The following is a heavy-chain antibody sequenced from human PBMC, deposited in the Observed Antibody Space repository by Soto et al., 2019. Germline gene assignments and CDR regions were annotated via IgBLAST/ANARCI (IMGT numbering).Heavy chain of an antibody. CDR2: IIPIFGTA. CDR3: ASLYYYDSSGYYPTPIFDY. V-gene: IGHV1-69*06. Sequence: GASVKVSCKASGGTFSSYAISWVRQAPGQGLEWMGGIIPIFGTANYAQKFQGRVTITADKSTSTAYMELSSLRSEDTAVYYCASLYYYDSSGYYPTPIFDYWGQGTLVTVSS. J-gene: IGHJ4*02. CDR1: GGTFSSYA. D-gene: IGHD3-22*01.